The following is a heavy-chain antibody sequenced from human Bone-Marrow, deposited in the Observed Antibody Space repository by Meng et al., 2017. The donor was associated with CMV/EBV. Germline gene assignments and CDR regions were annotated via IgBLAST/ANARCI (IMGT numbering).Heavy chain of an antibody. D-gene: IGHD3-16*01. CDR1: GVSFNTYD. CDR2: ITGSGDIT. J-gene: IGHJ2*01. Sequence: VSGVSFNTYDMSWLRQAPGKGLEWVSLITGSGDITYYADSVKGRFTISRDNSKNTLYLQMDSLRAEDTAIYYCAKKTLTIYWYFDLWGRGTLVTVSS. CDR3: AKKTLTIYWYFDL. V-gene: IGHV3-23*01.